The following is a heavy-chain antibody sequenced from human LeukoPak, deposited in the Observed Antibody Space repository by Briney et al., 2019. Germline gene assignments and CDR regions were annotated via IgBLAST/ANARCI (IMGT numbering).Heavy chain of an antibody. D-gene: IGHD6-19*01. V-gene: IGHV3-30*19. CDR3: ARSRWLDAFDY. CDR1: GFTFSSYG. J-gene: IGHJ4*02. CDR2: ISYDGSNK. Sequence: PGGSLRLSCAASGFTFSSYGMHWVRQAPGKGLEWVAVISYDGSNKYYADSVKGRFTISRDNSKNTLYLQMNNLRAEDTAVYYCARSRWLDAFDYWGQGTLVTVSS.